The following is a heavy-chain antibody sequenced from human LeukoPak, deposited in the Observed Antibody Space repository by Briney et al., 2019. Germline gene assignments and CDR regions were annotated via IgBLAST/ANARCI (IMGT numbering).Heavy chain of an antibody. V-gene: IGHV3-30*02. J-gene: IGHJ4*02. CDR2: IRYDGSTK. CDR3: AKQKGYCSGGSCHPFDY. D-gene: IGHD2-15*01. Sequence: GGSLRLSCAASGFTFSSYDMHWVRQAPGKGLLWLAFIRYDGSTKYYADSVKGRFTIARDNSKNTLYLQMNSLRAEETAVYYCAKQKGYCSGGSCHPFDYWGQGTLVTVSS. CDR1: GFTFSSYD.